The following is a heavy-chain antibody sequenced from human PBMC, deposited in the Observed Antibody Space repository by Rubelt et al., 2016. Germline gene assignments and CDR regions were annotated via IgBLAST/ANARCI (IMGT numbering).Heavy chain of an antibody. CDR2: ISGYNGNT. CDR3: ARTGLACKNGVCYDY. V-gene: IGHV1-18*01. Sequence: QVQLVQSGAEVKKPGASVKVSCKASGSTFTRNGFSWVRQAPGQGLEWMGWISGYNGNTHYAQKFQGRVTMATDTSTTTAYMERRSLRSDETAVYYCARTGLACKNGVCYDYWGQGTLVIVSS. CDR1: GSTFTRNG. D-gene: IGHD2-8*01. J-gene: IGHJ4*02.